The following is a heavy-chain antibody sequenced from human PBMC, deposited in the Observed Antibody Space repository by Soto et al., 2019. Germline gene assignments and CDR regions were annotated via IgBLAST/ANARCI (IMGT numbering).Heavy chain of an antibody. D-gene: IGHD6-13*01. Sequence: EVQLLESGGGLVQPGGSLRLSCAASGFTFSSYAMSWVRQAPGKGLEWVSAISGSGGSTYYADSVKGRFTISRDNSKNTLYLQMNSLRAEDTAVYYCAKAIGIAAAGMWGMDVWGQGTTVTVSS. J-gene: IGHJ6*02. CDR2: ISGSGGST. V-gene: IGHV3-23*01. CDR1: GFTFSSYA. CDR3: AKAIGIAAAGMWGMDV.